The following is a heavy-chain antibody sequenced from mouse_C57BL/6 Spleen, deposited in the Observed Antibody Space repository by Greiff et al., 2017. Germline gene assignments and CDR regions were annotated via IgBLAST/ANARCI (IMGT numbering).Heavy chain of an antibody. CDR1: GYSITSGYY. V-gene: IGHV3-6*01. Sequence: EVKLVESGPGLVKPSQSLSLTCSVTGYSITSGYYWNWIRQFPGNKLEWMGYISYDGSNNYNPSLKNRISITRDTSKNQFFLKLNSVTTEDTATYYCARDPLLYYGSSYPFDYWGQGTTLTVSS. CDR2: ISYDGSN. CDR3: ARDPLLYYGSSYPFDY. J-gene: IGHJ2*01. D-gene: IGHD1-1*01.